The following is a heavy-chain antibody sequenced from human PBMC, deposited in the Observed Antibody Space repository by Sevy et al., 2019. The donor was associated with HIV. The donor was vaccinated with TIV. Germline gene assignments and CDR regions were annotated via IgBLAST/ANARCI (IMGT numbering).Heavy chain of an antibody. CDR3: AREEDYGDVDDAFDI. CDR1: GFTFSSYA. V-gene: IGHV3-30-3*01. D-gene: IGHD4-17*01. J-gene: IGHJ3*02. Sequence: GGSLRLSCAASGFTFSSYAFHWFGKAPAKGLEWVAVISYDGSNNYYADSVKGRFTISRDNSKNTLYLQMNSLRAEDTAVYYCAREEDYGDVDDAFDIWGQGTMVTVSS. CDR2: ISYDGSNN.